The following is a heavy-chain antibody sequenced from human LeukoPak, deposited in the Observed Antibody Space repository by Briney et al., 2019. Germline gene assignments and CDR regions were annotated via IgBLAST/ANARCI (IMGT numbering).Heavy chain of an antibody. Sequence: ASVKVSCKASGYSFTNYGISWVRRAPGQGLEWMGWISVYNGNTDSEQKVQGRVTMTTDTSTRTAYMELRSLRSDDTAVYYCAREIYRDYYYSTGMDVWGQGTTVTISS. CDR2: ISVYNGNT. CDR3: AREIYRDYYYSTGMDV. V-gene: IGHV1-18*01. CDR1: GYSFTNYG. D-gene: IGHD3-10*01. J-gene: IGHJ6*02.